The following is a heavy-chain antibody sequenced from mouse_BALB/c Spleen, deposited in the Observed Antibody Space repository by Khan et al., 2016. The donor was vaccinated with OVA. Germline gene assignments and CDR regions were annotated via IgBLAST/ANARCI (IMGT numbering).Heavy chain of an antibody. CDR2: MHFSGRT. CDR3: SIFDYDGIDP. CDR1: GYSITSDYS. D-gene: IGHD2-4*01. Sequence: EVKLLESRPDLVEPSQSLSLTCTVTGYSITSDYSWHWIRQFPGNKLEWLGYMHFSGRTNYYPSLKSRISITRDTSKNQFFLQLNSVTTEDSATYYCSIFDYDGIDPWGQGTTLTVSS. J-gene: IGHJ2*01. V-gene: IGHV3-1*02.